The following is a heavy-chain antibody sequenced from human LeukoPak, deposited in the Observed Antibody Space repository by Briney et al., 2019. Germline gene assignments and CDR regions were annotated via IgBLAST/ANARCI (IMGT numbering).Heavy chain of an antibody. CDR3: ARQGVGLDGSMAA. CDR2: IYPGDSDT. Sequence: GESLKISCKASGYSFTSYWIVWVRQMPGKGLEWMGIIYPGDSDTRYSPSFQGQVTISADKSISTAYLQWSSLKASDTAMYCCARQGVGLDGSMAAWGQGTLVTVSS. J-gene: IGHJ5*02. D-gene: IGHD3-10*01. V-gene: IGHV5-51*01. CDR1: GYSFTSYW.